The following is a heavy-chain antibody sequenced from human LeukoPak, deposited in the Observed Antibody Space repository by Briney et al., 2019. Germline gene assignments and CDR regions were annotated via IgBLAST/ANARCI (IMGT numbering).Heavy chain of an antibody. J-gene: IGHJ3*01. CDR1: GFTFSSYE. CDR3: ARDEQRTGAFDV. Sequence: PGGSLRLSCAASGFTFSSYEMNWVRQAPGKVLEWVAYISGSGSTIYYGDSVKGRFTISRDNAKSSLYLQINSLRAEDTAVYYCARDEQRTGAFDVWGQGTMVTVSS. V-gene: IGHV3-48*03. CDR2: ISGSGSTI. D-gene: IGHD1/OR15-1a*01.